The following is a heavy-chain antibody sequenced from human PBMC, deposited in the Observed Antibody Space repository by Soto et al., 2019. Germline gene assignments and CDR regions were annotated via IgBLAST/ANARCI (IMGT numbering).Heavy chain of an antibody. V-gene: IGHV4-39*01. CDR3: ARHRIEVVWRGFDF. D-gene: IGHD3-10*01. J-gene: IGHJ4*02. CDR2: SPYNGGT. CDR1: TDSSSFTNSY. Sequence: SETLSLTCTVSTDSSSFTNSYWGWIRQPPGKGLQWIGSSPYNGGTFYNPSLKGRVVISFDTSKKQSSLQVTSVTAADPAVYFCARHRIEVVWRGFDFWGQGSPVTVSS.